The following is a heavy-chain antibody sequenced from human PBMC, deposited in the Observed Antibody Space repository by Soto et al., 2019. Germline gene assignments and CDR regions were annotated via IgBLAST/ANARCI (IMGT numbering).Heavy chain of an antibody. CDR2: ISAYNGNT. D-gene: IGHD3-10*01. Sequence: ASVKVSCKASGYTFTSYGISWVRQAPGQGLEWMGWISAYNGNTNYAQKLQGRVTMTTDTSTSTAYMELRSLRSDDTAVYYCARVLLWFGTRSNYYCYGMDVWGQGTTVTVSS. CDR3: ARVLLWFGTRSNYYCYGMDV. CDR1: GYTFTSYG. J-gene: IGHJ6*02. V-gene: IGHV1-18*01.